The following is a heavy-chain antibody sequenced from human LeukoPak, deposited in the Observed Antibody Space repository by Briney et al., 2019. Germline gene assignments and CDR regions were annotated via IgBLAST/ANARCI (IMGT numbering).Heavy chain of an antibody. V-gene: IGHV3-49*04. CDR1: GFNFGDFA. Sequence: GGSLRLSCKVSGFNFGDFAMSWVRQAPGKGLEWLGFIRSTIYGGTTDYAASVKGRFTISRDDSKSIAYLQMNSLKTEDTAMYYCTRDYPASFDVWGQGTLVTVSS. J-gene: IGHJ3*01. CDR2: IRSTIYGGTT. CDR3: TRDYPASFDV.